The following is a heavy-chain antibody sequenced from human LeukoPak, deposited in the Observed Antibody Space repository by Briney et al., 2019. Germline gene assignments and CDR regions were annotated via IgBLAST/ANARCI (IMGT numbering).Heavy chain of an antibody. D-gene: IGHD5-18*01. J-gene: IGHJ4*02. CDR3: AKSDTAMVTGFFDY. CDR1: GFTFSRYA. V-gene: IGHV3-23*01. CDR2: TSGSGGST. Sequence: GGSLRLSCAASGFTFSRYAMSWVRQAPGKGLEWVSTTSGSGGSTYYADAGQGQFTSSRDNSNNTLYLQMNSLRAEDTAVYYCAKSDTAMVTGFFDYWGQGTLVTVSS.